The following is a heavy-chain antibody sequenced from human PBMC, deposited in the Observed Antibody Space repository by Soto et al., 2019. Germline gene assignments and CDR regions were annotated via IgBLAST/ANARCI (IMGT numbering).Heavy chain of an antibody. CDR3: ARPVYGDYPARGDDAFDI. Sequence: GESLKISCKGSGYSFTSYWISWVRQMPRKGLEWMGRIDPSDSYTNYSPSFQGHVTISADKSISTAYLQWSSLKASDTAMYYCARPVYGDYPARGDDAFDIWGQGTMVTVSS. D-gene: IGHD4-17*01. CDR2: IDPSDSYT. J-gene: IGHJ3*02. CDR1: GYSFTSYW. V-gene: IGHV5-10-1*01.